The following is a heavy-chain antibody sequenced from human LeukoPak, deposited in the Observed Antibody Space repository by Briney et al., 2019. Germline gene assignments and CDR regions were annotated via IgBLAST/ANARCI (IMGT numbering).Heavy chain of an antibody. CDR3: SGQVSYYYGMDV. V-gene: IGHV4-61*01. J-gene: IGHJ6*04. Sequence: PSETLSLTCTVCGRSFSSGSYYWSWIRQPPGTGLEWIGYIYYSGSTNYNPSLKSRVTIAVDTSKNQFSLKLSSVTAADTAVYYCSGQVSYYYGMDVWGKGATVTVSS. CDR2: IYYSGST. CDR1: GRSFSSGSYY.